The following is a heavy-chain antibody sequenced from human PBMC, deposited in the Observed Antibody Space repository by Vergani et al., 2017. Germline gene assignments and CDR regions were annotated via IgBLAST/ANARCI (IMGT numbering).Heavy chain of an antibody. D-gene: IGHD6-19*01. CDR1: GGSISSGGYY. J-gene: IGHJ4*02. CDR3: ARAGYSSGWYGSDFDY. Sequence: QVQLQESGPGLVKPSQTLSLTCTVSGGSISSGGYYWSWIRQPPGKGLEWIGSIYYSGSTYYNPSLKSRVTISVDTSKNQFSLKLSSVTAADTAVYYCARAGYSSGWYGSDFDYWGQGTLVTVSS. V-gene: IGHV4-39*01. CDR2: IYYSGST.